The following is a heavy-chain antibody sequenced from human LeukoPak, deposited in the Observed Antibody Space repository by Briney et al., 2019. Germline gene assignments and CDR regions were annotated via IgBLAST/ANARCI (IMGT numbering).Heavy chain of an antibody. CDR1: GYTFTSYD. D-gene: IGHD3-10*01. J-gene: IGHJ4*02. Sequence: ASVKVSCKASGYTFTSYDINWVRQATGQGLEWMGWISAYNGNTNYAQKLQGRVTMTTDTSTSTAYMELRSLRSDDTAVYYCAREAYGSGSYYPSHWGQGTLVTVSS. CDR3: AREAYGSGSYYPSH. V-gene: IGHV1-18*01. CDR2: ISAYNGNT.